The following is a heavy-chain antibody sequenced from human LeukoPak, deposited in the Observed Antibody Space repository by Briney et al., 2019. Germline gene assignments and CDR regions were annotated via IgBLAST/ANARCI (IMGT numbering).Heavy chain of an antibody. CDR2: INWNGGST. D-gene: IGHD5-12*01. CDR1: GFTFSIYS. J-gene: IGHJ6*03. Sequence: GGSLRLSCAASGFTFSIYSMSWVRQAPGKGLEWVSGINWNGGSTGYADSVKGRFTISRDNAKNSLYLQMNSLRAEDTALYYCAREKKSGYSGYDPYYYYYMDVWGKGTTVTVSS. CDR3: AREKKSGYSGYDPYYYYYMDV. V-gene: IGHV3-20*04.